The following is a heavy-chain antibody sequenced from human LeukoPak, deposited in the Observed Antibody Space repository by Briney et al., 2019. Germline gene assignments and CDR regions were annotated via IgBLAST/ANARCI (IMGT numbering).Heavy chain of an antibody. CDR1: GFTFSDYY. J-gene: IGHJ4*02. D-gene: IGHD5-24*01. CDR3: ARGNNTFEMATLALDH. CDR2: ISISGSDT. V-gene: IGHV3-11*01. Sequence: GGSLRLSCAASGFTFSDYYMSRIRQAPGKGLDWLSYISISGSDTFYADSVSGRFTISRDNAKNSLFLQMNSLRVEDTAVYYCARGNNTFEMATLALDHWGQGALVTVSS.